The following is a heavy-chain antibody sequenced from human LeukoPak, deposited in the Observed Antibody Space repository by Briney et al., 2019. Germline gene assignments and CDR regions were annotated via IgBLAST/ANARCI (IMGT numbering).Heavy chain of an antibody. J-gene: IGHJ4*02. CDR1: GGSISSSDYY. V-gene: IGHV4-39*01. D-gene: IGHD5-18*01. Sequence: PSETLSLTCTVSGGSISSSDYYWGWIRQPPGKGLEWIGSIYYSGNTYYNPSLKSRVTISVDTSKNQFSLRLSFVTAADTAVYYCARYPTAMASFDYWGQGTLVTVSS. CDR3: ARYPTAMASFDY. CDR2: IYYSGNT.